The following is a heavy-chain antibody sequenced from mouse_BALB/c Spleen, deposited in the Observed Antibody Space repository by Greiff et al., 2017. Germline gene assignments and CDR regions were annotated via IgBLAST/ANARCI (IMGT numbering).Heavy chain of an antibody. D-gene: IGHD1-1*02. CDR2: IYPGDGDT. CDR1: GYTFTSYW. J-gene: IGHJ2*01. Sequence: VQLQQSGAELARPGASVKLSCKASGYTFTSYWMQWVKQRPGQGLEWIGAIYPGDGDTRYTQKFKGKATLTADKSSSTAYMQLSSLASEDSAVYYCARLWYYFDYWGQGTTLTVSS. CDR3: ARLWYYFDY. V-gene: IGHV1-87*01.